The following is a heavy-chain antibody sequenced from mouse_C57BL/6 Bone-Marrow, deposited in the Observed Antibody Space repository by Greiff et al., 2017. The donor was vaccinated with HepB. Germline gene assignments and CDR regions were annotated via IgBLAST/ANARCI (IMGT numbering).Heavy chain of an antibody. CDR2: INPSTGGT. J-gene: IGHJ2*01. CDR1: GYSFTGYY. D-gene: IGHD2-2*01. V-gene: IGHV1-42*01. CDR3: ARKPPLWLRLYYFDY. Sequence: EVQLQQSGPELVKPGASVQISCKASGYSFTGYYMNWVKQSPEKSLEWIGEINPSTGGTTYNQKFKAKATLTVDKSSSTAYMQLKSLTSEDSAVYYCARKPPLWLRLYYFDYWGQGTTLTVSS.